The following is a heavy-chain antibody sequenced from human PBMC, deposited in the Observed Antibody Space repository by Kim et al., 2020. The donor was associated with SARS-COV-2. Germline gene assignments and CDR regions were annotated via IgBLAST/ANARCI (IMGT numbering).Heavy chain of an antibody. CDR3: PRANSGWHNDY. J-gene: IGHJ4*02. V-gene: IGHV3-73*01. Sequence: GGSLRLSCAASGFTFSASAVHWVRQSSGKGLEWVGRIGTKANPYATAYTASVKGRFIISRDDSRNTAYLQMNSLNTEDTAVYYCPRANSGWHNDYWGQGSLVTVSS. D-gene: IGHD6-19*01. CDR2: IGTKANPYAT. CDR1: GFTFSASA.